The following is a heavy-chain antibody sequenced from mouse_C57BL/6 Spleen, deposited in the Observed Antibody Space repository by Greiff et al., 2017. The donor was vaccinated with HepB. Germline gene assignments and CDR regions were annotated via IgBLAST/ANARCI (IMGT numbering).Heavy chain of an antibody. CDR2: IYPGSGST. Sequence: QVQLQQPGAELVKPGASVKMSCKASGYTFTSYWITWVKQRPGQGLAWIGDIYPGSGSTNYNEKFKSKATLTVDTSSSTAYMQLSSLTSEDSAVYYCARADYYGSSYGLDYWGQGTTLTVSS. J-gene: IGHJ2*01. CDR3: ARADYYGSSYGLDY. V-gene: IGHV1-55*01. CDR1: GYTFTSYW. D-gene: IGHD1-1*01.